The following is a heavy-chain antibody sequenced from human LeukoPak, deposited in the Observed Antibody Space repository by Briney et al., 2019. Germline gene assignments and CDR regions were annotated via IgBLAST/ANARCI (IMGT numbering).Heavy chain of an antibody. Sequence: GGSLRLSCAASGFTFSSYSMNWVRQAPGKGLEWVSSISSSSSYIYYADSVKGRFTISRDNAKNPLYLQMNSLRAEDTAVYYCARSFLSIAAAATDYWGQGTLVTVSS. CDR2: ISSSSSYI. V-gene: IGHV3-21*01. CDR1: GFTFSSYS. J-gene: IGHJ4*02. CDR3: ARSFLSIAAAATDY. D-gene: IGHD6-13*01.